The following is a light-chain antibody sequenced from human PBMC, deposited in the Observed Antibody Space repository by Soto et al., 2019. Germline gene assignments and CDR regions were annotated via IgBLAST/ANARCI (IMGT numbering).Light chain of an antibody. Sequence: EIVMTQSPATLSVSPGERATLSCRASQSVSSNLAWYQQKPGQAPNLLIYGASTRATGIPARFSGSGSGTDFTPTISSLQSEDFAVYYCKQYNNWPRTFGQGTKVEIK. CDR3: KQYNNWPRT. CDR2: GAS. V-gene: IGKV3-15*01. CDR1: QSVSSN. J-gene: IGKJ1*01.